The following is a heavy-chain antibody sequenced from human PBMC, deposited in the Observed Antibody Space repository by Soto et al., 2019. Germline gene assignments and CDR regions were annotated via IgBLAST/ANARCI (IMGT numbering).Heavy chain of an antibody. Sequence: QVQLVESGGGAVQPGRSLRLSCAASGFTFSSYAMHWVRQAPGKGLEWVAVMWYDGNNENYADSVKGRFTISRDNSKNTLYLQMNSLGVDDTAVYYCARLGSDFWGQGTLVTVSS. D-gene: IGHD1-26*01. CDR3: ARLGSDF. V-gene: IGHV3-33*01. J-gene: IGHJ4*02. CDR2: MWYDGNNE. CDR1: GFTFSSYA.